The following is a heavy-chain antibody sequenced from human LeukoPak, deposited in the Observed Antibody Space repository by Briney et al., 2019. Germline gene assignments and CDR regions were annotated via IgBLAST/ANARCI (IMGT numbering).Heavy chain of an antibody. CDR1: GDRVSSNSAA. CDR3: ARGWSLFDY. D-gene: IGHD6-13*01. J-gene: IGHJ4*02. V-gene: IGHV6-1*01. CDR2: TSYRSKWYN. Sequence: SQTLSLTCAISGDRVSSNSAAWNWLRQPPSRGLEWLGRTSYRSKWYNDYAVSVKSRITINPDTSKNQFSLQLNSVTPEDTAVYFCARGWSLFDYWGQGTLVTVSS.